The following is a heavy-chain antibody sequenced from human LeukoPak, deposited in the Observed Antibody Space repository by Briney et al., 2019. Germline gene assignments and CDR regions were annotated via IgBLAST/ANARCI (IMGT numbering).Heavy chain of an antibody. J-gene: IGHJ4*02. V-gene: IGHV5-51*01. Sequence: GESLKISCKGSGYSFTNYWIGWVRQMPGKGLEWMGIIYPGDSDTRYSPSFQGQVTISADRSISTAYLQWNGLRASDSAIYYCARHAFNVLYSDYDYWGQGTLVTVSS. CDR1: GYSFTNYW. D-gene: IGHD5-12*01. CDR2: IYPGDSDT. CDR3: ARHAFNVLYSDYDY.